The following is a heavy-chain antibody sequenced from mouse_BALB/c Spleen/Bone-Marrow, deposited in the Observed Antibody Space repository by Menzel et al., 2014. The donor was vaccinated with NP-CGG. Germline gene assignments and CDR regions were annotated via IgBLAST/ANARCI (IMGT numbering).Heavy chain of an antibody. CDR3: TRRDY. J-gene: IGHJ2*01. Sequence: QVQLQQSGAELVKPGASVKLSCKASGYTFTSCYMYWVKQRPGQGLEWIGGINPNNGNTNFSETFKSKATLTVDKSSSTAYMQLSSLTSEDSAVYYCTRRDYWGQGTALTVSS. V-gene: IGHV1S81*02. CDR2: INPNNGNT. CDR1: GYTFTSCY.